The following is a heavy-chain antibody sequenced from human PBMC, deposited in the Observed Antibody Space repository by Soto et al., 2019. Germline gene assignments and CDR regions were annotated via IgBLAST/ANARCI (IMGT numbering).Heavy chain of an antibody. J-gene: IGHJ6*02. V-gene: IGHV1-69*01. CDR3: ARSQGSSTSLEIYYYYYYGMDV. Sequence: QVQLVQSGAEVKKPGSSVKVSCKASGGTFSSYAISWVRQAPGQGLECMGGIIPISDTTNYAQKFQGRVTITADEYTSTAYMELSSLRSEDTAVYYCARSQGSSTSLEIYYYYYYGMDVWGQGNTVTVSS. CDR1: GGTFSSYA. D-gene: IGHD2-2*01. CDR2: IIPISDTT.